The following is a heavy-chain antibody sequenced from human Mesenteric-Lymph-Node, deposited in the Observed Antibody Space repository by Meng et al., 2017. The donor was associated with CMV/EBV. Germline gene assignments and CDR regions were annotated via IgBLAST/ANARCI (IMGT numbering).Heavy chain of an antibody. CDR3: ARGPSYGVYDF. V-gene: IGHV1-2*02. J-gene: IGHJ4*02. CDR1: GYTFTSYG. D-gene: IGHD5-18*01. CDR2: INPNSGGI. Sequence: ASVKVSCKASGYTFTSYGISWVRQAPGQGLEWMGWINPNSGGINYAQKFQGRVTMTRDTSISTAYMELGRLRSDDTAVYYCARGPSYGVYDFWGQGALVTVSS.